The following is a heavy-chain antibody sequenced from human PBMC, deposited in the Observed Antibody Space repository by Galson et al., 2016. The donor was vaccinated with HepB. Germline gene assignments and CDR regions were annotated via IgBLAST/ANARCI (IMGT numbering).Heavy chain of an antibody. Sequence: SCAASGFNFKTWAMHWVRQAPGKGLEWLTVISHDGGDKYYGDSVKGRFTISRDNSKSTLYSQMNSLRTEDTAVYYCARSRRDFWSGRDAFDIWGQGTLVTVSS. V-gene: IGHV3-30-3*01. CDR2: ISHDGGDK. D-gene: IGHD3-3*01. J-gene: IGHJ3*02. CDR3: ARSRRDFWSGRDAFDI. CDR1: GFNFKTWA.